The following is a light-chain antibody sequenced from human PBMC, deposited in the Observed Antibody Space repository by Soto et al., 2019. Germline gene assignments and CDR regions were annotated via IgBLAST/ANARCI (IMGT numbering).Light chain of an antibody. CDR1: SSNIGSSY. CDR2: DNN. CDR3: GTWDTSLSAGV. Sequence: QSVLTQPPSVSAAPGQKVTISCSGSSSNIGSSYVSWYQQLPGTTPKLLIYDNNKRPSGIPDRFSGSKSGTSATLGITGLQTGDEADYYCGTWDTSLSAGVFGGGTQLTVL. J-gene: IGLJ2*01. V-gene: IGLV1-51*01.